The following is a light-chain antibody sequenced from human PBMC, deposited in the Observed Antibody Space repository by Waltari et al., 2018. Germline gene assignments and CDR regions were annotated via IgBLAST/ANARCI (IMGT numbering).Light chain of an antibody. CDR2: DAS. CDR1: QSVSTY. Sequence: EVVLTQSPATLSVPPGERATLSCRASQSVSTYVAWYQHKPGQAPRLLIHDASNRATGIPARFSGSGSGTDFTLTISSLEPEDFAVYYCQQRTTWSWTFGQGTKVEIK. V-gene: IGKV3-11*01. J-gene: IGKJ1*01. CDR3: QQRTTWSWT.